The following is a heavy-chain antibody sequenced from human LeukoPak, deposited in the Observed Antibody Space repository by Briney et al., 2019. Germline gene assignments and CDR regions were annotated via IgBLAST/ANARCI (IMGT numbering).Heavy chain of an antibody. CDR3: AREVSGGDRIFDY. V-gene: IGHV3-23*01. CDR2: ISGNGGST. J-gene: IGHJ4*02. CDR1: GFTFGSYA. D-gene: IGHD2-21*02. Sequence: GGSLRLSCAASGFTFGSYAMSWVRQAPGKGLEWVSAISGNGGSTYYADSVKGRFTISRDNAKNSLYLQMNSLRAEDTAVYYCAREVSGGDRIFDYWGQGTLVTVSS.